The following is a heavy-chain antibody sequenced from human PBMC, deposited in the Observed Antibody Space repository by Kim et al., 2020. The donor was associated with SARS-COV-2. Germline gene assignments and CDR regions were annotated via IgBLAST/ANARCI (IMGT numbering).Heavy chain of an antibody. Sequence: ASVKVSCKASGYTFTSYDINWVRQATGQGLEWMVWMNPNSGNTGYAQKFQGRVTMTRNTSISTAYMELSSLRSEDTAVYYCARGRVFTIFGVVIKTGGWFDPWGQGTLVTVSS. CDR3: ARGRVFTIFGVVIKTGGWFDP. V-gene: IGHV1-8*01. D-gene: IGHD3-3*01. CDR1: GYTFTSYD. J-gene: IGHJ5*02. CDR2: MNPNSGNT.